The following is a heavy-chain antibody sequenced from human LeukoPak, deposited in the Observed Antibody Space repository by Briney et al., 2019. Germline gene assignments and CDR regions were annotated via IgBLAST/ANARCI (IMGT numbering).Heavy chain of an antibody. V-gene: IGHV4-59*08. CDR3: VRHAATRHNYGMDV. CDR2: IYHSGST. CDR1: GGSISYYY. J-gene: IGHJ6*02. Sequence: SETLSLTCTVSGGSISYYYWSWIRQFLGKGLEWIGHIYHSGSTNYNPSFKSRVTMSVDTSKNHFSLKLSSVTAADTAVYYCVRHAATRHNYGMDVWGQGTTVIVSS. D-gene: IGHD6-13*01.